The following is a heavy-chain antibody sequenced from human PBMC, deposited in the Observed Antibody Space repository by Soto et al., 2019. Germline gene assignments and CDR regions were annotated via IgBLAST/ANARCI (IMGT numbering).Heavy chain of an antibody. CDR3: ARGNGDYGDPEEIDY. CDR1: GFTFSSYG. CDR2: IWYDGSNK. Sequence: QVQLVESGGGVVQPGRSLRLSCAASGFTFSSYGMHWVRQAPGKGLEWVAVIWYDGSNKYYADSVKGRFTISRDNSKTTLYLQMNSLRAEDTAVYYCARGNGDYGDPEEIDYWGQGTLVTVSS. J-gene: IGHJ4*02. V-gene: IGHV3-33*01. D-gene: IGHD4-17*01.